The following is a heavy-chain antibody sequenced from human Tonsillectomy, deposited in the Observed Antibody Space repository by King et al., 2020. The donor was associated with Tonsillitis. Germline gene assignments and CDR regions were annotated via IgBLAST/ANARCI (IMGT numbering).Heavy chain of an antibody. D-gene: IGHD4-17*01. CDR2: ISHSGST. CDR3: ARDPYGPFDY. V-gene: IGHV4-34*01. CDR1: GGSFNDNF. J-gene: IGHJ4*02. Sequence: VQLQQWGAGLLKPSETLSLTCAVYGGSFNDNFWVWIRQPPGKGLEWIGEISHSGSTNYNPSLKSRVTISLDTSKNQFSLNLSSVTAADTAGYYCARDPYGPFDYWGQGTLVTVSS.